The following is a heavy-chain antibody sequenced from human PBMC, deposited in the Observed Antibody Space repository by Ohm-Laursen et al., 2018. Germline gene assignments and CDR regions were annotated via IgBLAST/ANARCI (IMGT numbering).Heavy chain of an antibody. CDR2: ISAYNGNT. D-gene: IGHD6-13*01. V-gene: IGHV1-18*01. CDR3: ARPKYSSSWYEWYFDY. CDR1: GGTFSSYA. Sequence: GSSVKVSCKASGGTFSSYAITWVRQAPGQGLEWMGWISAYNGNTNYAQKLQGRVTMTTDTSTSTAYMELRSLRSDDTAVYYCARPKYSSSWYEWYFDYWGQGTLVTVSS. J-gene: IGHJ4*02.